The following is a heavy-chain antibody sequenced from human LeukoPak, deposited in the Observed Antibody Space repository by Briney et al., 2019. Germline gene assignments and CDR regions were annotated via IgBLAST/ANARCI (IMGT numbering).Heavy chain of an antibody. CDR2: IKSKTDGGTT. D-gene: IGHD3-10*01. J-gene: IGHJ4*02. V-gene: IGHV3-15*01. Sequence: GGSLRLSCAASGFTFSSYSMSWVRQAPGEGLEWVGRIKSKTDGGTTDYAAPVKGRFIISRDDSKNMVYLEMDSLETEDAAVYYCATTRVTKVYYWGQGILVTVSS. CDR1: GFTFSSYS. CDR3: ATTRVTKVYY.